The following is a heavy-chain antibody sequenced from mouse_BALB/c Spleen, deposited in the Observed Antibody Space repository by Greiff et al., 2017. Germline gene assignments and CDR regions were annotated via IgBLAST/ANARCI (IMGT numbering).Heavy chain of an antibody. V-gene: IGHV5-6-5*01. CDR3: ARSPPYYGSSYGYFDV. Sequence: EVKLVESGGGLVKPGGSLKLSCAASGFTFSSYAMSWVRQTPEKRLEWVASISSGGSTYYPDSVKGRFTISRDNARNILYLQMSSLRSEDTAMYYCARSPPYYGSSYGYFDVWGAGTTVTVSS. CDR2: ISSGGST. CDR1: GFTFSSYA. D-gene: IGHD1-1*01. J-gene: IGHJ1*01.